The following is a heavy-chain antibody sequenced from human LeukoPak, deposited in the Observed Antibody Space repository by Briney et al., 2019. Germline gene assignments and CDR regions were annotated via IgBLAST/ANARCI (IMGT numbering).Heavy chain of an antibody. Sequence: ASVKVSCKASGYTFTGYYMHWVRQAPGQGLEWMGRINPNSGGTNYAQKFQGRVTMPRDTSISTAYMELSRLRSDDTAVYYCARDLGLAVAGTSRGLAPNWFDPWGQGTLVTVSS. CDR1: GYTFTGYY. CDR2: INPNSGGT. D-gene: IGHD6-19*01. V-gene: IGHV1-2*06. J-gene: IGHJ5*02. CDR3: ARDLGLAVAGTSRGLAPNWFDP.